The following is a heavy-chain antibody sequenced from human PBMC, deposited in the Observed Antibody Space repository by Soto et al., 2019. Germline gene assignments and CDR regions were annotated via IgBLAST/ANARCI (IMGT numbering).Heavy chain of an antibody. CDR2: ISTSDSTI. Sequence: AGGALRASCGASGFTFRDYCMGWVRPAPGKGVDRWLYISTSDSTIYYADSVKGRLTIPSDNSKTSLSLQMTSLRAEDTALFYCARLNDFGPLRGHFDLWGQGTMVNVSS. CDR1: GFTFRDYC. D-gene: IGHD1-1*01. V-gene: IGHV3-11*01. CDR3: ARLNDFGPLRGHFDL. J-gene: IGHJ3*01.